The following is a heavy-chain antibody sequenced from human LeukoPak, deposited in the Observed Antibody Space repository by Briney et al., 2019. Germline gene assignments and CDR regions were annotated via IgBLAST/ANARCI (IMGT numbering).Heavy chain of an antibody. Sequence: PGGSLRLSRAASGFTFSSYGMHWARQAPGKGLEWVAFIRYDGSNKYYADSVKGRFTISRDNSKNTMYLQMNSLRAEDTAVYYCAKDRLAYCSSTSCYMGGLDYWGQGTLVSVSS. V-gene: IGHV3-30*02. CDR3: AKDRLAYCSSTSCYMGGLDY. CDR2: IRYDGSNK. CDR1: GFTFSSYG. D-gene: IGHD2-2*02. J-gene: IGHJ4*02.